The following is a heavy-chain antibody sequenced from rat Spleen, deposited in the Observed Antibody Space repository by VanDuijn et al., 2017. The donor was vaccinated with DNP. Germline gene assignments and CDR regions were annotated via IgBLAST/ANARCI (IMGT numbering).Heavy chain of an antibody. V-gene: IGHV2-1*01. J-gene: IGHJ3*01. D-gene: IGHD1-10*01. CDR3: TSIRN. CDR1: GFSLTSNS. CDR2: IWSDGNT. Sequence: QVQLKESGPGLVQPSQTLSLTCTVSGFSLTSNSVSWVRQPPGKGLEWMGTIWSDGNTDCNSAPKSRMSISRDTSKSQVFLKMNSLQIEDTAIYFWTSIRNWGQGTLVTVSS.